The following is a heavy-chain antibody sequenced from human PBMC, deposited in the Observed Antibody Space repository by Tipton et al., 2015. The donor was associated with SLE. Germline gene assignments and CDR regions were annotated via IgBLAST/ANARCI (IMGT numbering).Heavy chain of an antibody. J-gene: IGHJ4*02. CDR3: ARGLDDYYDSSGPYYFDY. D-gene: IGHD3-22*01. V-gene: IGHV3-11*04. Sequence: SLRLSCAASGFTFSDYYMSWIRQAPGKGLEWVSYISSSGSTIYYADSVKGRFTISRDNAKNSLYLQMNSLRAEDTAVYYCARGLDDYYDSSGPYYFDYWGQGTLVTVSS. CDR2: ISSSGSTI. CDR1: GFTFSDYY.